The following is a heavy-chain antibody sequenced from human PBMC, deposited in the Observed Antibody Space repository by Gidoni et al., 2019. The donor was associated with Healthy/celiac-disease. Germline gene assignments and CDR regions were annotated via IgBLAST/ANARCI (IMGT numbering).Heavy chain of an antibody. CDR1: GGSFSGYY. V-gene: IGHV4-34*01. D-gene: IGHD3-3*01. CDR3: ATKPLEWLPSPPVGTNDY. Sequence: QVQLQQWGAGLLKPSETLSLTCAVYGGSFSGYYWSWIRQPPGKGLEWIGEINHSGSTNYNPSLKSRVTISVDTSKNQFSLKLSSVTAADTAVYYCATKPLEWLPSPPVGTNDYWGQGTLVTVSS. CDR2: INHSGST. J-gene: IGHJ4*02.